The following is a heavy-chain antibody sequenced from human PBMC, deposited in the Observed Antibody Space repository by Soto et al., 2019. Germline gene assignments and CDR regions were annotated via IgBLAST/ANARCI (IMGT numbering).Heavy chain of an antibody. CDR2: IKQDGSEK. CDR3: ARDRVGATVKLYYYYGMDA. CDR1: GFTFSSYW. Sequence: PGGSLRLSCAASGFTFSSYWMSWVRQAPGKGLEMVANIKQDGSEKYYVDSVKGRFTISRDNAKNSLYLQMNSLRAEDTAVYYCARDRVGATVKLYYYYGMDAWGQGTTVTVSS. V-gene: IGHV3-7*04. D-gene: IGHD1-26*01. J-gene: IGHJ6*02.